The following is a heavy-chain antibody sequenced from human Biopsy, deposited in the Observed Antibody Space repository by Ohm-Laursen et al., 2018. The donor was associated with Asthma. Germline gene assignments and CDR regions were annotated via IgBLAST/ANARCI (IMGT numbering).Heavy chain of an antibody. Sequence: SVKVSCKSPGGTFNTYVIGWVRQAPGQGLEWMGWINSDFGTTTYPQKFQDRVTITADDSTSTVYMELSSLRSEDTAVYYCARKAGSCISRTCYSLDFWGQGTLVTVSS. CDR1: GGTFNTYV. CDR3: ARKAGSCISRTCYSLDF. V-gene: IGHV1-69*13. J-gene: IGHJ4*02. CDR2: INSDFGTT. D-gene: IGHD2-2*01.